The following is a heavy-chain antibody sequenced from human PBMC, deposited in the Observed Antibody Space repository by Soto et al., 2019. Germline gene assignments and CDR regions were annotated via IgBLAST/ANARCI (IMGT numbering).Heavy chain of an antibody. Sequence: GGSLRLSCAASGFTFDDYGMSWVRQAPGKGLEWVFGINWNGVSTGYADSVKGRFTISRDNAKNSLYLQMNSLRAEDTALYYCARDLDSSGYSYFDYWGQGTLVTVSS. CDR2: INWNGVST. D-gene: IGHD3-22*01. CDR3: ARDLDSSGYSYFDY. CDR1: GFTFDDYG. J-gene: IGHJ4*02. V-gene: IGHV3-20*04.